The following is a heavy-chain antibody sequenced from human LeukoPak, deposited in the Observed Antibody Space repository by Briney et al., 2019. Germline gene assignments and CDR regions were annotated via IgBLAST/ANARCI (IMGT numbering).Heavy chain of an antibody. Sequence: GGSLRLSCAASGFTFSSYWMHWVRQAPGKGLVWVSRINSDGSSTSYADSVKGRFTISRDNAKNTLYLQMNSLRAGDTAVYYCARTNVLRYFDWLSKGHYFDYWGQGTLVTVSS. D-gene: IGHD3-9*01. CDR2: INSDGSST. V-gene: IGHV3-74*01. CDR3: ARTNVLRYFDWLSKGHYFDY. CDR1: GFTFSSYW. J-gene: IGHJ4*02.